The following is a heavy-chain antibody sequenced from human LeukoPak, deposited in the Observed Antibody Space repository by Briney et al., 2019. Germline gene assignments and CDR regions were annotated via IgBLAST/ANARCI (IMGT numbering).Heavy chain of an antibody. CDR3: AKYSGSYYYPPNWDS. Sequence: GGSLRLSCAASGFTFSSYAMSWVRQAPGKGLEWVLAISGSGGSTYYADSVKGRFTISRDNSKNTLYLQMNSLRAEDTAVYFCAKYSGSYYYPPNWDSWGQGTLVTVSS. CDR1: GFTFSSYA. V-gene: IGHV3-23*01. J-gene: IGHJ4*02. CDR2: ISGSGGST. D-gene: IGHD1-26*01.